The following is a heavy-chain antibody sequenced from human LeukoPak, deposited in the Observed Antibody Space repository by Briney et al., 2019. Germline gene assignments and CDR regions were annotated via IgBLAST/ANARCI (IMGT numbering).Heavy chain of an antibody. V-gene: IGHV3-21*01. D-gene: IGHD5-12*01. Sequence: GGSLRLSCAASGFTFSSYSMNWVRQAPGRGLEWVSSIRFTGSYIYYADSVKGRFTISRDNAKNSLYLQMNSLRAEDTAVYYCAREDSGYDRYYYYGMDVWGQGTTVTVSS. CDR2: IRFTGSYI. J-gene: IGHJ6*02. CDR1: GFTFSSYS. CDR3: AREDSGYDRYYYYGMDV.